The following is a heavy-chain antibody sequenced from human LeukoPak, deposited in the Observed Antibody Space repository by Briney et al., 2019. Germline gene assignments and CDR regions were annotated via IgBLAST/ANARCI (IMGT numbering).Heavy chain of an antibody. CDR3: TTPLSIAAAEVFDP. CDR1: GFTLGDYG. D-gene: IGHD6-13*01. CDR2: IRRKDHGGTA. Sequence: PGGSLRLSCPASGFTLGDYGVTWVRQAPGKGLEWVGFIRRKDHGGTAEYAASVKGRFTISRDDSKNTLYLQMNSLKTEDTAVYYCTTPLSIAAAEVFDPWGQGTLVTVSS. V-gene: IGHV3-49*04. J-gene: IGHJ5*02.